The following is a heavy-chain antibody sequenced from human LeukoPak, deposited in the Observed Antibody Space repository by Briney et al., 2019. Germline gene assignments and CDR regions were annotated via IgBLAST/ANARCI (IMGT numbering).Heavy chain of an antibody. J-gene: IGHJ3*02. Sequence: GGSLRLSCAASGFTFSRHWMNWVRQAPGKGLEWVATTNLDEGAEYYVDSVKGRFTISRDNSKNTLNLQMNSLRAEDTALYYCARRISGASYAFDIWGQGTMVTVSS. CDR2: TNLDEGAE. CDR3: ARRISGASYAFDI. V-gene: IGHV3-7*05. CDR1: GFTFSRHW.